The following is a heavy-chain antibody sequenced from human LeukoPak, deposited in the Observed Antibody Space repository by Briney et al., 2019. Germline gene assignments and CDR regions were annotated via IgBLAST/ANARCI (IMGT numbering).Heavy chain of an antibody. Sequence: SGTLSLTCAISGGSISSSNWWSWVSQPPGMGLECIGEIYHSGSTNYNPSLKSRVTISVDKSKNQFSLKLSSVTAADTAVYYCARVPYDSSGYYQDCWGQGTLVTVSS. V-gene: IGHV4-4*02. CDR3: ARVPYDSSGYYQDC. CDR1: GGSISSSNW. CDR2: IYHSGST. J-gene: IGHJ4*02. D-gene: IGHD3-22*01.